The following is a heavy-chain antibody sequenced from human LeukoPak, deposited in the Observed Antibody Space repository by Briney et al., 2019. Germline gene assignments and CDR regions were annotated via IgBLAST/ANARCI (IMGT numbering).Heavy chain of an antibody. D-gene: IGHD4-17*01. Sequence: PGGSLRLSCAASGFTFSSYWMHWVRQAPGKGQVWVSRINSDGSSTSYADSVKGRFTISRDNAKNTLYLQMNSLRAEDTAVYYCARGDYGDPYYFDYWGQGTLVTVSS. CDR2: INSDGSST. CDR1: GFTFSSYW. V-gene: IGHV3-74*01. J-gene: IGHJ4*02. CDR3: ARGDYGDPYYFDY.